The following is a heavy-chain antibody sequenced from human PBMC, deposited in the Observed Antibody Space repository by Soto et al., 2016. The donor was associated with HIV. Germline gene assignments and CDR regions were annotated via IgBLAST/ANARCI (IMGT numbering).Heavy chain of an antibody. D-gene: IGHD1-26*01. J-gene: IGHJ4*02. CDR2: ISESSSPI. Sequence: EVQLVESGGGLVQPGGSLRLSCAASGFTFSSYSMNWVRQAPGKGLEWVSYISESSSPIYYADSVKGRFTISRDNAKNSLYLQMNSLRAEDTAVYYCAVRVGNYYRRGYYFDYWGQGTLVTVSS. CDR3: AVRVGNYYRRGYYFDY. CDR1: GFTFSSYS. V-gene: IGHV3-48*01.